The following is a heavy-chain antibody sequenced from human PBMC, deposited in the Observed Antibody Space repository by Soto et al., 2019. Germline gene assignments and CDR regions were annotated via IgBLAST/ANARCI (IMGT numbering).Heavy chain of an antibody. CDR3: AKDLEPYSSSWYPTKQGY. Sequence: VPLRVCYGASEFTFGDFGMSWVLQAPGKGLEWVSAISGSGGSTYYADSVKGRFTISRDNSKNTLYLQMNSLRAEDTAVYYCAKDLEPYSSSWYPTKQGYRGQGTLVTLS. J-gene: IGHJ4*02. V-gene: IGHV3-23*01. CDR2: ISGSGGST. D-gene: IGHD6-13*01. CDR1: EFTFGDFG.